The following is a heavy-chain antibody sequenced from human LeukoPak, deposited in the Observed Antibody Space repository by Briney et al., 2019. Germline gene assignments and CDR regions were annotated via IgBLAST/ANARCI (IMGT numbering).Heavy chain of an antibody. CDR2: MNPNSGNT. V-gene: IGHV1-8*01. J-gene: IGHJ5*02. Sequence: GASVKVYCKASGYTFTSYDINWVRQATGQGLEWMGWMNPNSGNTGYAQKFQGRVTMTRNTSISTAYMELSSMRSEDTAVYYCARGMWGSYRHNWFDPWGQGTLVTVSS. CDR3: ARGMWGSYRHNWFDP. CDR1: GYTFTSYD. D-gene: IGHD3-16*02.